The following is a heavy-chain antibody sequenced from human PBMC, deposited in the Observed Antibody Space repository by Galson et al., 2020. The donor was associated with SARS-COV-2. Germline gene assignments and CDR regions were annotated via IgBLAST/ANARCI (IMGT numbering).Heavy chain of an antibody. CDR1: GGSISSSNW. J-gene: IGHJ6*02. Sequence: SETLSLTCAVSGGSISSSNWWSWVRQPPGKGLEWIGEIYHSGSTNYNPSLKSRVTISVDKSKNQFSLKLSSVTAAETAVYYCAREPYYYDSSGPYYYYYGMDVWGQGTTFTVSS. CDR2: IYHSGST. V-gene: IGHV4-4*02. D-gene: IGHD3-22*01. CDR3: AREPYYYDSSGPYYYYYGMDV.